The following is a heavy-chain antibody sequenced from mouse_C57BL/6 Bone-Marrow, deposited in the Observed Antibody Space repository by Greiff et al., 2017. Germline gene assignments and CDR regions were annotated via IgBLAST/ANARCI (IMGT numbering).Heavy chain of an antibody. Sequence: EVQGVESGGGLVKPGGSLKLSCAASGFTFSDYGMHWVRQAPEKGLEWVAYISSGSSTIYYADTVKGRFTISRDNAKNTLFLQMTSLRSEDTAMYYCARSIYYGSSSYYFDYWGQGTTLTVSS. J-gene: IGHJ2*01. CDR2: ISSGSSTI. D-gene: IGHD1-1*01. V-gene: IGHV5-17*01. CDR1: GFTFSDYG. CDR3: ARSIYYGSSSYYFDY.